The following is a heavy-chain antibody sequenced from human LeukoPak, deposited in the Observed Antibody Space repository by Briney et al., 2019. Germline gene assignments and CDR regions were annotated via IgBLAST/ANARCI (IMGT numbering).Heavy chain of an antibody. CDR3: AKEEGAEGGYCFDY. V-gene: IGHV4-4*02. CDR2: IYHSGNT. CDR1: GGSISSSDW. Sequence: SGTLSLTCAVSGGSISSSDWWSWVRQSPGQGLEWIGEIYHSGNTNYSPSLKSRVTISSDKSKNQFSLRLTSVTAADTAVYYCAKEEGAEGGYCFDYWGQGTLVTVSS. J-gene: IGHJ4*02. D-gene: IGHD1-26*01.